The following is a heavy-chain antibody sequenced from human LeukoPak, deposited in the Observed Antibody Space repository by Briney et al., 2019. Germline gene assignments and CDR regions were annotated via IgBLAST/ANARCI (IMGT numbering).Heavy chain of an antibody. J-gene: IGHJ4*02. CDR1: GYTFTGYY. D-gene: IGHD5-24*01. CDR2: INPHTGGT. Sequence: ASVKVSCKASGYTFTGYYMHWVRQAPGQGLEWMGWINPHTGGTNYAQKFQGRVTMTRDASISTAYMELSRLRSDDTAVYYCARGRDGYKSVWINWGQGTLVTVSS. CDR3: ARGRDGYKSVWIN. V-gene: IGHV1-2*02.